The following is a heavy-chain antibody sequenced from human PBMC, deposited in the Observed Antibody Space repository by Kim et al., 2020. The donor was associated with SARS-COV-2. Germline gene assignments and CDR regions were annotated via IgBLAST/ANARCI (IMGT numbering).Heavy chain of an antibody. Sequence: NYNPSRKRRVTLSVDTSKNQFSLKLSSVTAADTAVYYCARVTSGSYDAFDIWGQGTMVTVSS. D-gene: IGHD1-26*01. J-gene: IGHJ3*02. V-gene: IGHV4-59*01. CDR3: ARVTSGSYDAFDI.